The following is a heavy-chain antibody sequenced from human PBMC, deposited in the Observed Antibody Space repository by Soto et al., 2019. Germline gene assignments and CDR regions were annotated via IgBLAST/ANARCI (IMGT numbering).Heavy chain of an antibody. CDR1: GFSLRTSGVG. J-gene: IGHJ4*02. V-gene: IGHV2-5*02. D-gene: IGHD2-15*01. CDR2: IYWDDDK. Sequence: KESGPTLVKPTQTLTLTCTFSGFSLRTSGVGVGWIRQPPGKALEWLALIYWDDDKRYSPSLKSRLAITTDTSKNQVVLTMTNMDPVDTATYYCAHSLRLESCSGGSCYYFDYWGQGTLVTVSS. CDR3: AHSLRLESCSGGSCYYFDY.